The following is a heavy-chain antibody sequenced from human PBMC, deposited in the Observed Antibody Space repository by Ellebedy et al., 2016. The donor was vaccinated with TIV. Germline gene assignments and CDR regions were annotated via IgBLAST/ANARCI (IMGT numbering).Heavy chain of an antibody. CDR1: GGSISGSSYY. CDR3: ARSLMIFSFDKCYFDL. V-gene: IGHV4-39*01. J-gene: IGHJ2*01. CDR2: IFDTGST. Sequence: SETLSLTCTVSGGSISGSSYYWGWIRQPPGKGLEWIGNIFDTGSTYCNPSLKSRVIISVDTSKNQFSLKLRSVTAAETAVYYCARSLMIFSFDKCYFDLWGRGTLVTVSS. D-gene: IGHD3/OR15-3a*01.